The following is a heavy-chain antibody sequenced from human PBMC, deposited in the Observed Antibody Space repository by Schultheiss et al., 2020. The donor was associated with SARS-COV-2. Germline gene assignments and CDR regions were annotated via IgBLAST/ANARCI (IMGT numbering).Heavy chain of an antibody. CDR2: IYYSGST. V-gene: IGHV4-39*01. CDR3: ARTENYYSDAFDI. D-gene: IGHD3-22*01. Sequence: SETLSLTCTVSGGSISSYYWGWIRQPPGKGLEWIGSIYYSGSTYYNPSLKSRVTISVDTSKNQFSLKLSSVTAADTAVYYCARTENYYSDAFDIWGQGTMVTVSS. CDR1: GGSISSYY. J-gene: IGHJ3*02.